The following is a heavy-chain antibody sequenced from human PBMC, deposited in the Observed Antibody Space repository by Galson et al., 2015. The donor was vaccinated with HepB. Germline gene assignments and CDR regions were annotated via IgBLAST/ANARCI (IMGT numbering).Heavy chain of an antibody. CDR3: ATSAGHSTDPYYMNF. V-gene: IGHV1-69*06. CDR2: IIPMFGAA. Sequence: SVKVSCKASGGTFNVYAIRWVRQAPGQGLEWMGGIIPMFGAATYAQKFQGRVTISADKSTTTAYLEFSSLRSEDTAVYYCATSAGHSTDPYYMNFWGEGTTVTV. D-gene: IGHD5-18*01. CDR1: GGTFNVYA. J-gene: IGHJ6*03.